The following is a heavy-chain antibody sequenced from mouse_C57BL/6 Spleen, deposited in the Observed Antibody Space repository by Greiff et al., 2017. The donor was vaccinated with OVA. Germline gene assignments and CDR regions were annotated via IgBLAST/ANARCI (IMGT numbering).Heavy chain of an antibody. CDR3: ARGTTVVAMDY. CDR1: GYTFTSYW. CDR2: INPSSGYT. J-gene: IGHJ4*01. D-gene: IGHD1-1*01. Sequence: QVQLKQSAAELAKPGASVKLSCKASGYTFTSYWMHWVKQRPGQGLEWIGYINPSSGYTKYNQKFKDKATLTADKSSSTAYMQLSSLTYEDSAVYYCARGTTVVAMDYWGQGTSVTVSS. V-gene: IGHV1-7*01.